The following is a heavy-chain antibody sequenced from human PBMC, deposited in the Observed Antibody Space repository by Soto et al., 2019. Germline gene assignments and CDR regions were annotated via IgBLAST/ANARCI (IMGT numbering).Heavy chain of an antibody. J-gene: IGHJ6*02. CDR2: INSDGSST. CDR3: AREDVQLPPYGMDV. CDR1: GFTFSSYW. V-gene: IGHV3-74*01. D-gene: IGHD2-2*01. Sequence: EVQLVESGGSLVQPGGSLRLSCAASGFTFSSYWMHWVRQAPGKGLVWVSRINSDGSSTSYADSVKGRFTISRDNAKNTLYLQMNSLRAEDTAVYYCAREDVQLPPYGMDVWGQGTTVTVSS.